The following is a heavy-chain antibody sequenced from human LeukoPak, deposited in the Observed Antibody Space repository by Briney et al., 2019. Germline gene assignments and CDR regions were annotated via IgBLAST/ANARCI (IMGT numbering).Heavy chain of an antibody. J-gene: IGHJ4*02. CDR1: GFIFSSYS. Sequence: GGSLRLSCAASGFIFSSYSMNWVRHAPGKGLEWVPSISSTSTYIHYADSLKGRFTISRDNARNSLYLQINSLRVEDTAVYYCARVQRGEMATFDYWGQGTLVTVSS. CDR3: ARVQRGEMATFDY. V-gene: IGHV3-21*01. D-gene: IGHD5-24*01. CDR2: ISSTSTYI.